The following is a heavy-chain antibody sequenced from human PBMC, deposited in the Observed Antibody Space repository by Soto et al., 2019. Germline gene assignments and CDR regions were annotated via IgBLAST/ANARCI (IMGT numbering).Heavy chain of an antibody. V-gene: IGHV1-18*01. CDR3: ARASGSFGVTIFGVVISSPPTLFDY. CDR2: ISAYNGNT. J-gene: IGHJ4*02. D-gene: IGHD3-3*01. Sequence: ASVKVSCKASGYTFTSYGISWVRQAPGQGLEWMGWISAYNGNTNYAQKLQGRVTMTTDTSTSTAYMEWRGLGSDETAVYYCARASGSFGVTIFGVVISSPPTLFDYWGQGTLVTVSS. CDR1: GYTFTSYG.